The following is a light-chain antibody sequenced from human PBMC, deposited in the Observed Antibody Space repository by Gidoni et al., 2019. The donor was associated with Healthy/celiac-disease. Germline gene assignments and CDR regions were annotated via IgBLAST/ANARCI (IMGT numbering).Light chain of an antibody. CDR2: GAS. CDR3: QQYGSSPLT. Sequence: IALTQSPGTLSLSPGDRATLSCRASQSVSSSYLAWYQQKPGQAPRLLIYGASSRATGIPDRFSGSGSGTDFTLTISRLEPEDFAVYYCQQYGSSPLTFGGGTKVEIK. J-gene: IGKJ4*01. CDR1: QSVSSSY. V-gene: IGKV3-20*01.